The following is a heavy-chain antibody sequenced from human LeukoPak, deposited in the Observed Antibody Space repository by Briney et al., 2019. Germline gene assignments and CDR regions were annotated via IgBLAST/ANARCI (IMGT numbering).Heavy chain of an antibody. Sequence: PGGSLRLSCAASGFTFDDYAMHWVRQAPGKGLEWVAVIWYDGSDKYYADSVKGRFTISRDNSKNTLYLQMNSLRAEDTAVYYCAKLKDYGNYLTWGQGALVTVSS. J-gene: IGHJ5*02. CDR3: AKLKDYGNYLT. D-gene: IGHD4-11*01. CDR1: GFTFDDYA. V-gene: IGHV3-33*06. CDR2: IWYDGSDK.